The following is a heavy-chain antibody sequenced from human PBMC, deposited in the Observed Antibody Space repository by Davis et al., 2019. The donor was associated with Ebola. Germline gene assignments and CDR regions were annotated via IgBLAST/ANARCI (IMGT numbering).Heavy chain of an antibody. CDR2: GSST. D-gene: IGHD3-16*01. J-gene: IGHJ4*02. V-gene: IGHV3-23*01. CDR3: TRDIGGVGAF. Sequence: GSSTYFADSVKGRFTISRDNSKNTLYLQMDSLRAEDTAVYYCTRDIGGVGAFWGQGRLVTVSS.